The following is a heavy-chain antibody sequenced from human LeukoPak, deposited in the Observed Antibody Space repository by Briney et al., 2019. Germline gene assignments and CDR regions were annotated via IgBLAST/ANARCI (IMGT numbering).Heavy chain of an antibody. D-gene: IGHD1-26*01. J-gene: IGHJ4*02. CDR3: ARAPLSGNLYSGSYYPDY. CDR1: RFTFNSYA. V-gene: IGHV3-23*01. Sequence: GGSLRLSCAASRFTFNSYAMSWVRQAPGKGLEWVSVIGGSNGITFYVGSVKGRFTISRDNSKNSLYLQMHSLRAEDTAVYYCARAPLSGNLYSGSYYPDYWGQGTLVTVSS. CDR2: IGGSNGIT.